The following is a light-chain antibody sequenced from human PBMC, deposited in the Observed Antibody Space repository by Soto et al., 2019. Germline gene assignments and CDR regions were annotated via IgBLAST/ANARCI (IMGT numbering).Light chain of an antibody. CDR1: QSVGSF. J-gene: IGKJ4*01. CDR2: DTS. CDR3: QQRSDWPPY. Sequence: EIVLTQSPATLSLSPGERATLSCRASQSVGSFLAWYQQKPDQAPRLLIYDTSNRATGVPARFSGSGSGTDFTLTISSLEPEDFAVYYCQQRSDWPPYFGGGTKVEIK. V-gene: IGKV3-11*01.